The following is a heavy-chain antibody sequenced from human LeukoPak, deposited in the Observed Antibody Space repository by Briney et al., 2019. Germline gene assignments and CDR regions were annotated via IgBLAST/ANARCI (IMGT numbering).Heavy chain of an antibody. J-gene: IGHJ3*02. Sequence: ASVKVSCKDSGGTFSSYAISWVRQAPGQGLEWMGGIIPIFGTANYAQKFQGRVTITADESTSTAYMELSSLRSGDTAVYYCARGVMIVSDDAFDIWGQGTMVTVSS. CDR1: GGTFSSYA. CDR3: ARGVMIVSDDAFDI. V-gene: IGHV1-69*13. CDR2: IIPIFGTA. D-gene: IGHD5/OR15-5a*01.